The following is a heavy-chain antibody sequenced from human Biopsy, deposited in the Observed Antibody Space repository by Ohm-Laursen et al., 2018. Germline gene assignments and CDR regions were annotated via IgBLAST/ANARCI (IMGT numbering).Heavy chain of an antibody. V-gene: IGHV4-39*01. CDR2: IYNTETT. J-gene: IGHJ5*02. CDR1: GGSISSSTTYY. CDR3: ARHPTGFWFDP. Sequence: TLTLTCPVSGGSISSSTTYYWAWLRQPPGKGLEWIGSIYNTETTFYNPSLKSRVTISVDTSTIQFSLKVSSVTAADTALYFCARHPTGFWFDPWGHGTLVTVSS.